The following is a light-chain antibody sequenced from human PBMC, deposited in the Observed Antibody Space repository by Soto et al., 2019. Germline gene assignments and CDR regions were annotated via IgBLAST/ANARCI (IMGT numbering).Light chain of an antibody. CDR1: SSNIGAGYD. CDR3: QSYDSSLSGAYV. Sequence: QSLLTQPPSVSGAPGQRVTISCTGSSSNIGAGYDVHWYQQLPGTAPRLLIYGNNNRPSGVPDRFSGSKSGPSASLAISGLQAEDEADYYCQSYDSSLSGAYVFGTGTKVTVL. CDR2: GNN. V-gene: IGLV1-40*01. J-gene: IGLJ1*01.